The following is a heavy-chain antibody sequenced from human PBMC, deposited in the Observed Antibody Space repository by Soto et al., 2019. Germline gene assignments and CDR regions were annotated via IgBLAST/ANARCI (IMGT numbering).Heavy chain of an antibody. CDR3: ARDRATLTYYFYGMDV. CDR2: ISYDGNNK. Sequence: PGGSLRLSCAASGFTFSSYAMYWVRQAPGKGLEWVAVISYDGNNKYYADSVKGRFTISRDNSKNTLYLQMNSLRAEDTALYYCARDRATLTYYFYGMDVWGQGTTVTVS. V-gene: IGHV3-30-3*01. CDR1: GFTFSSYA. J-gene: IGHJ6*02. D-gene: IGHD4-4*01.